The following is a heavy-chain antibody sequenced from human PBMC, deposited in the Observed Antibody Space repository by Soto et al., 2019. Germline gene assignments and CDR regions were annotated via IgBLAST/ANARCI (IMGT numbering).Heavy chain of an antibody. CDR2: ISGSGDTK. CDR3: AKYCSSDVCFDY. D-gene: IGHD2-8*01. J-gene: IGHJ4*02. CDR1: GFTFRSCS. Sequence: GGSLRLSCGSSGFTFRSCSINWVRQAPGKGLEWVSFISGSGDTKYYADSVKGRFTISRDNAKNSLYLQMSSLRDEDTAVYYCAKYCSSDVCFDYWGQGTLVTVSS. V-gene: IGHV3-48*02.